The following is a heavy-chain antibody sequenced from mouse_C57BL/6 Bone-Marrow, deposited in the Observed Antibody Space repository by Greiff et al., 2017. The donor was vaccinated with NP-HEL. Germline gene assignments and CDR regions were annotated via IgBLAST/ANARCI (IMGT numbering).Heavy chain of an antibody. Sequence: SGAELVRPGASVTLSCKASGYTFTDYEMHWVKQTPVHGLEWIGAIDPETGGTAYNQKFKGKAILTADKSSSTAYMELRSLTSEDSAVYYCTREGGYDVWFAYWGQGTLVTGSA. CDR2: IDPETGGT. CDR1: GYTFTDYE. J-gene: IGHJ3*01. D-gene: IGHD2-2*01. V-gene: IGHV1-15*01. CDR3: TREGGYDVWFAY.